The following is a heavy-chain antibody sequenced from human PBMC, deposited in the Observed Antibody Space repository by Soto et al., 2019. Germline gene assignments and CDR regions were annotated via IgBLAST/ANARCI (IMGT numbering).Heavy chain of an antibody. CDR3: ARNVNSGLDY. D-gene: IGHD1-26*01. V-gene: IGHV1-46*01. J-gene: IGHJ4*02. Sequence: ASGNVSCKASGYTFTTYYLHWLRQAPGQGLEWMGMINPTGGSTSYAHKFQGRVTMTRDTSTSTVYMELSSLRSDDTAMYYCARNVNSGLDYWGQGTLVTVSS. CDR1: GYTFTTYY. CDR2: INPTGGST.